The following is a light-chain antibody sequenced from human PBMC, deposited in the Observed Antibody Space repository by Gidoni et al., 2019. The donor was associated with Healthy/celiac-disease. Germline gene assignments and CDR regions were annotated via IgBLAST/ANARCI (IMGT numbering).Light chain of an antibody. CDR3: QQRSLTWT. J-gene: IGKJ1*01. CDR1: QSVSSY. V-gene: IGKV3-11*01. Sequence: EIVLTQSPAPLSLSPGERATLSCRASQSVSSYLAWYQQKPGQAPRLLIYDASNRATGIPARFSGSGSGTDFTLTISSLEPEDFAVYYCQQRSLTWTFGQGTKVEIK. CDR2: DAS.